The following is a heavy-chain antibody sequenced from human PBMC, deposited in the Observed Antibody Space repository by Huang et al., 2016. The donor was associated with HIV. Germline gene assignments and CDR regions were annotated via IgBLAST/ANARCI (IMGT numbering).Heavy chain of an antibody. V-gene: IGHV3-7*01. CDR1: TFSFGAYW. Sequence: VESGGRLVQPGGSIRLSCVGSTFSFGAYWMSWVRQTPGKGLEWVANIKQDESEKYYVESVKGRFNISRDNVKKILFLQMDNVRVEDTATYYCATKTGAMDIWGQGTAVTVS. CDR2: IKQDESEK. CDR3: ATKTGAMDI. D-gene: IGHD1-7*01. J-gene: IGHJ6*02.